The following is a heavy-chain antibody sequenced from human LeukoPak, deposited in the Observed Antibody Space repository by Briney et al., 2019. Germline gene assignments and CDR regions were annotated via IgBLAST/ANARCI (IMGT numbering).Heavy chain of an antibody. Sequence: ASVKVSCKASGYTFTGYYMHWVRQAPGQGLEWMGWINPNSGGTNYAQKFQGRVTMTRDTSISTAYMELSRLRSDDTAVYYCARSAGIAGGGYYFDYWGQGTLVTVSS. CDR1: GYTFTGYY. V-gene: IGHV1-2*02. CDR3: ARSAGIAGGGYYFDY. D-gene: IGHD6-13*01. J-gene: IGHJ4*02. CDR2: INPNSGGT.